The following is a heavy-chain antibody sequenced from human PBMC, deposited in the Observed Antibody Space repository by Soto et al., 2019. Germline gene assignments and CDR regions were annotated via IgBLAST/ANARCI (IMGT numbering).Heavy chain of an antibody. CDR2: INQDGTAK. CDR3: SGGFGL. Sequence: EVQLVESGGGLVQPGGSLRLSCAVSGFTFGTHWMSWVRQAPGKGPEWVANINQDGTAKSYVDSVKGRFTISRDNAKNSLYLQKNSPRGDGTAFYYLSGGFGLGGQGSLVTVSS. J-gene: IGHJ4*02. D-gene: IGHD6-25*01. CDR1: GFTFGTHW. V-gene: IGHV3-7*02.